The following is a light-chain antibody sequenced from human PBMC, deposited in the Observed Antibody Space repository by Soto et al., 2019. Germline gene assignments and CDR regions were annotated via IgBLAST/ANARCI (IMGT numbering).Light chain of an antibody. CDR2: SAS. V-gene: IGKV3-15*01. J-gene: IGKJ4*01. CDR3: QQYNNWPLT. Sequence: EIVMTQSPATLSVSPGERATLSCRASQSVTIYLAWYQQKPGQAPRLLIYSASTRATGIPARFGGSGSGTEFTLTISSLQSEDFAVYYCQQYNNWPLTFGRGTKVDIK. CDR1: QSVTIY.